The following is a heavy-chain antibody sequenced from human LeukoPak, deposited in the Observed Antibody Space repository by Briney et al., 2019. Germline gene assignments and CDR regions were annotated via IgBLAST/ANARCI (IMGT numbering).Heavy chain of an antibody. Sequence: SETLSLTCTVSGGSISSYYWSWIRQPAGKGLEWIGRIYTSGSTNYNPSLKSRVTMSVDTSKNQFSLKLSSVTAADTAVYYCASTYCTNGVCSAYYFDYWGQGTLVTVPS. CDR1: GGSISSYY. CDR2: IYTSGST. D-gene: IGHD2-8*01. CDR3: ASTYCTNGVCSAYYFDY. V-gene: IGHV4-4*07. J-gene: IGHJ4*02.